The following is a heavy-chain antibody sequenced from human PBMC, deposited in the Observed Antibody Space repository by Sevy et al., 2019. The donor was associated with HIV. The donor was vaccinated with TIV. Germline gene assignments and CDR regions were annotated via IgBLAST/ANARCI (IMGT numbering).Heavy chain of an antibody. Sequence: GESLKISCKGSGYSFTSYWIGWVRQMPGKGLEWMGIIYPGDSDTRYSPSFQGQVTISADKSISTAYLQWSSLKASDTAMYYCARQGYYGSGCYHFDYWGQGTLVTVSS. CDR3: ARQGYYGSGCYHFDY. D-gene: IGHD3-10*01. CDR1: GYSFTSYW. V-gene: IGHV5-51*01. J-gene: IGHJ4*02. CDR2: IYPGDSDT.